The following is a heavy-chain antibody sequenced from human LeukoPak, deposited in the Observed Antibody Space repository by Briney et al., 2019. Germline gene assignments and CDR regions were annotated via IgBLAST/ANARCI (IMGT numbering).Heavy chain of an antibody. CDR3: AKAHGSGFNYYYCIDI. CDR1: GFTFSTYW. D-gene: IGHD3-10*01. Sequence: GGSLRLSCAASGFTFSTYWMSWVRQAPGKGLEWVASINPDGTTEHYVDSVKGRFTVSRDNAKNSLFLQMNTLRVEDTAVYYCAKAHGSGFNYYYCIDIWGKGTTVTISS. V-gene: IGHV3-7*01. CDR2: INPDGTTE. J-gene: IGHJ6*03.